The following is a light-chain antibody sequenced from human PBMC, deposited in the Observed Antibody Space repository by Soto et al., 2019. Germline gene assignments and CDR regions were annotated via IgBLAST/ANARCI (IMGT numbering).Light chain of an antibody. Sequence: QSVLTQPPSVSAAPGQRVTISCSGSSSNIGNNYVSWYQQLPGTAPKLLIYDNNKRPSGIPDRFSGSKSGTSATLGITGLQTGDEADYYCGTWDSGRSAGYVFGTGTKVTVL. CDR1: SSNIGNNY. CDR3: GTWDSGRSAGYV. CDR2: DNN. V-gene: IGLV1-51*01. J-gene: IGLJ1*01.